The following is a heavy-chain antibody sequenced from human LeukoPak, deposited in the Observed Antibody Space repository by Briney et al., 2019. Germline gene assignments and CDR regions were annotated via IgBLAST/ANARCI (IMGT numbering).Heavy chain of an antibody. J-gene: IGHJ4*02. CDR3: ARDRSGAAAGTFDY. V-gene: IGHV1-18*01. Sequence: GASVNVSCMASGYTFTSYGINWVRQAPGQGLEWMGWISAYNGNTNYAQKLQGRVTMTTDTSTSTAYMELRRLRSDDTAVYYCARDRSGAAAGTFDYWGQGTLVTVSS. CDR2: ISAYNGNT. CDR1: GYTFTSYG. D-gene: IGHD6-13*01.